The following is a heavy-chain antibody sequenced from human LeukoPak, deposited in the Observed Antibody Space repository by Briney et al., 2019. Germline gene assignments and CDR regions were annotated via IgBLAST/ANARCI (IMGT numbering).Heavy chain of an antibody. CDR3: SRNYGSGSYSPLDY. D-gene: IGHD3-10*01. CDR2: IGSKAYGGTT. Sequence: GGSLRLSCTASGFTFGDYAMSWFRQAPGKGQEWGGFIGSKAYGGTTEYAASVKGRFTISRDDSKSIAYLQINSLKTEDTAVYHCSRNYGSGSYSPLDYWGEGTLVTVSS. J-gene: IGHJ4*02. CDR1: GFTFGDYA. V-gene: IGHV3-49*03.